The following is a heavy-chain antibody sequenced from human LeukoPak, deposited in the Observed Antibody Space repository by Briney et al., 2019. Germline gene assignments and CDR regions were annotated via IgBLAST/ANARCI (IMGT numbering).Heavy chain of an antibody. CDR1: GFTFSNYW. CDR2: INSDGINT. Sequence: GGSLRLSCAASGFTFSNYWMHWVRQAPGKGLVWVSRINSDGINTSYADSVKGRFTISRDNAKNTLNLQMNSLRAEDTAVYYCARDGYYDSAERWGQGTLVTVSS. V-gene: IGHV3-74*01. D-gene: IGHD3-22*01. CDR3: ARDGYYDSAER. J-gene: IGHJ4*02.